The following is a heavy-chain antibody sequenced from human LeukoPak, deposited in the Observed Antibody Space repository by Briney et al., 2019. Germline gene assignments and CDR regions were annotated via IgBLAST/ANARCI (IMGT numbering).Heavy chain of an antibody. CDR3: ARTGYQGGY. J-gene: IGHJ4*02. CDR1: GGSASSGHYF. V-gene: IGHV4-61*01. Sequence: SETLSLTCTVSGGSASSGHYFWSWVRQPPGKGLEWIGYVHNNGDTNYNPSLERRVTISIDTSRTQVPLKLDSVTAADTAVYYCARTGYQGGYWGQGTLVTVSS. CDR2: VHNNGDT. D-gene: IGHD2-2*01.